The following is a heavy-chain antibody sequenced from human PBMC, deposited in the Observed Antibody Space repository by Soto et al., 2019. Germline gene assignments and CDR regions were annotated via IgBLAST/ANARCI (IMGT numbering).Heavy chain of an antibody. D-gene: IGHD6-13*01. J-gene: IGHJ6*03. CDR2: IWYDGSNK. Sequence: GGSLRFSCAASGFTFSSYGMHWVRQAPGKGLEWVAVIWYDGSNKYYADSVKGRFTISRDNSKNTLYLQMNSLRAEDTAVYYCARDRGQLVHSIGGGGGGYYMDVWGKGTTVTVSS. CDR3: ARDRGQLVHSIGGGGGGYYMDV. V-gene: IGHV3-33*01. CDR1: GFTFSSYG.